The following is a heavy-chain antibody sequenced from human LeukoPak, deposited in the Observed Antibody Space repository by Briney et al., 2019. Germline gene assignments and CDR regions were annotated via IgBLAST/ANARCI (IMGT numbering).Heavy chain of an antibody. Sequence: GGSLRLSCAASRFTFSNYWMTWVRQAPGKGLEWVANINQDGTKKSYVGSVKGRFTISRDNAKNSLYLQMNSLRADDTGVYYCASQPAAADVDYWGQGALVTVSS. D-gene: IGHD2-2*01. J-gene: IGHJ4*02. V-gene: IGHV3-7*03. CDR1: RFTFSNYW. CDR3: ASQPAAADVDY. CDR2: INQDGTKK.